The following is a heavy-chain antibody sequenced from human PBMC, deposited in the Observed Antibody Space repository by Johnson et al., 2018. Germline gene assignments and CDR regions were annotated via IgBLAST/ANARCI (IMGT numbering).Heavy chain of an antibody. Sequence: QVQLQESGPGLVKPSETRSLICTVSGVSLSLYQWDWIRQPPGKGLEWIGVIYESGRTRYNPSLNSRVTMSKDASKNQFSLRLDSVTAADPAVYYCARESFSATPPGNDGFDIWGQGTRVMVST. CDR1: GVSLSLYQ. J-gene: IGHJ3*02. D-gene: IGHD1-14*01. CDR3: ARESFSATPPGNDGFDI. V-gene: IGHV4-59*01. CDR2: IYESGRT.